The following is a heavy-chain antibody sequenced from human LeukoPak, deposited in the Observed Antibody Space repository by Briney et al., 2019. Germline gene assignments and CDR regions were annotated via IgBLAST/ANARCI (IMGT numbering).Heavy chain of an antibody. V-gene: IGHV3-23*01. CDR2: ISGGGDTT. CDR1: GFTFSSYA. D-gene: IGHD6-6*01. CDR3: AGISYSGTWPVGY. Sequence: PGGSLRLSCSASGFTFSSYAMSWVRQAPGKGLDWVSGISGGGDTTYAADSVKGRFTISRDNSKNTVSLHMDSLRVEDTAVYYCAGISYSGTWPVGYWGQGTLVTVTA. J-gene: IGHJ4*02.